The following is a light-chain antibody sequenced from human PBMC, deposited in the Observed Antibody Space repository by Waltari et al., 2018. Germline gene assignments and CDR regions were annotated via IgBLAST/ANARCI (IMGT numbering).Light chain of an antibody. Sequence: VVMTQSPLSLPVTLGQPASIPCRSSESLLFSDGNTYLNWFHQRPGQSPRRLIYKVSNRDPGVPGRFGGSGSDTVFTLKISRVEAEDVGVYYCMQGTHWPVYTFGQGTRLEIK. CDR3: MQGTHWPVYT. J-gene: IGKJ2*01. V-gene: IGKV2-30*01. CDR2: KVS. CDR1: ESLLFSDGNTY.